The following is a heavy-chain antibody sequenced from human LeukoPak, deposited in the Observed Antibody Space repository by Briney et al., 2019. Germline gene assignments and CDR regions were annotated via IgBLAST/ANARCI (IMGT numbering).Heavy chain of an antibody. CDR2: IKQDGSEK. CDR1: GFTFSSYW. V-gene: IGHV3-7*01. Sequence: GGSLRLSCAASGFTFSSYWMSWVRQAPGKGLEWVANIKQDGSEKYYVDSVKGRFTISRDNAKNSLYLQMNSLRAEDTAVYYCASIKSSSWWVAEYFQHWGQGTLVTVSS. D-gene: IGHD6-13*01. CDR3: ASIKSSSWWVAEYFQH. J-gene: IGHJ1*01.